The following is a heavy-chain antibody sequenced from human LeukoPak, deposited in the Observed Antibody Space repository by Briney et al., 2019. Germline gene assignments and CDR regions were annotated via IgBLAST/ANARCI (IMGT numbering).Heavy chain of an antibody. Sequence: QTGGSLRLSCAASGFTFSSYWMSWVRQAPGKGLEWVANIKQDGSEKYYVDSVKGRFTISRDNAKNSLYLQMNSLRAEDTAVYYCARELVVPAAVTWDYWGQGTLVIVSS. V-gene: IGHV3-7*03. CDR1: GFTFSSYW. D-gene: IGHD2-2*01. CDR2: IKQDGSEK. CDR3: ARELVVPAAVTWDY. J-gene: IGHJ4*02.